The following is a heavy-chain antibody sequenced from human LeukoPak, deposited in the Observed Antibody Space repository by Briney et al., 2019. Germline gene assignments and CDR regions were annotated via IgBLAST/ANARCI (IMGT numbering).Heavy chain of an antibody. Sequence: ASVKVSCKSSGYTFTSYGISWVRQAPGQGLEWMGWISAYNGNTNYAQKLQGRVTMTTDTSTSTAYMELRSLRSDDTAVYYCATSLWFGELSLFDYWGQGTLVTVSS. V-gene: IGHV1-18*01. D-gene: IGHD3-10*01. CDR3: ATSLWFGELSLFDY. CDR2: ISAYNGNT. J-gene: IGHJ4*02. CDR1: GYTFTSYG.